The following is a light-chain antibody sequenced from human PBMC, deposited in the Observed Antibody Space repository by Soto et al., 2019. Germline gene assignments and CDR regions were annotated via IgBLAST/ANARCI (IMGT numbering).Light chain of an antibody. J-gene: IGKJ2*01. CDR3: QQTYTTRVYT. Sequence: DILLTQSPTSLSASVGDTVTITCRASQSISIKLNWYQHRPGEAPKVLIYAASTLATGAPSRFSGTGVGTDFTLTISSLQLEDFATDYCQQTYTTRVYTFGQGTKLEFK. CDR2: AAS. CDR1: QSISIK. V-gene: IGKV1-39*01.